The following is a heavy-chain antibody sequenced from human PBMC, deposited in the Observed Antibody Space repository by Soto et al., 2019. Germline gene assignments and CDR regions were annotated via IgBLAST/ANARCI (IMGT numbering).Heavy chain of an antibody. D-gene: IGHD3-3*01. V-gene: IGHV1-69*01. CDR3: ARDPTYYDFWSGYDYYYYGMDV. Sequence: QVQLVQSGAEVKKPGSSVKVSCKASGGTFSSYAISWVRQAPGQGLEWMGGIIPIFGTANYAQKFQGRVTITAEESTSTAYMELSSLRSEDTDVYYCARDPTYYDFWSGYDYYYYGMDVWGQGTTVTVSS. CDR1: GGTFSSYA. CDR2: IIPIFGTA. J-gene: IGHJ6*02.